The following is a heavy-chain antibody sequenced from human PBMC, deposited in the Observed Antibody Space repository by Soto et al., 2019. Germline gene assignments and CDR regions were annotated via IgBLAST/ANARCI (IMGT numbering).Heavy chain of an antibody. CDR1: GYTFIIHG. D-gene: IGHD2-15*01. J-gene: IGHJ6*02. Sequence: QVQLVQSGVEVKKPGASVKVSCKASGYTFIIHGISWVRQAPGQGLEWMGWISGKNCNTNYAQKLQGRVTLTTDTATSTAYMELSSLRSDETAVYYCARGSSSIVVVTDYGMDVWGQGTTVTVSS. CDR3: ARGSSSIVVVTDYGMDV. V-gene: IGHV1-18*04. CDR2: ISGKNCNT.